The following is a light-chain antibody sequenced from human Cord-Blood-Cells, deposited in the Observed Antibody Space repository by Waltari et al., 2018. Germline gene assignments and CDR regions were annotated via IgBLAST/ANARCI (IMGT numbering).Light chain of an antibody. J-gene: IGLJ3*02. CDR2: EAS. V-gene: IGLV2-23*01. CDR1: SRDVGSYNL. Sequence: QSALTQPASVSGSPGQPIPISCPGTSRDVGSYNLSSWYPQHPGKAPKLMIYEASTRPSGVSNRFSGSKSGNTASLTISGLQAEDEADYYCCSYAGSSTWVFGGGTKLTVL. CDR3: CSYAGSSTWV.